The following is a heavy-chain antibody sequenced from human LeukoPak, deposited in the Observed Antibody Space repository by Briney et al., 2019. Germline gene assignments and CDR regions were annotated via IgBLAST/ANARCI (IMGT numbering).Heavy chain of an antibody. CDR1: GGSFSGYC. V-gene: IGHV4-34*01. CDR3: ARGRWGSSSIYFGY. J-gene: IGHJ4*02. D-gene: IGHD6-13*01. Sequence: SETLSLTCAVYGGSFSGYCWSWIRQTPGKGLEWIGEINHSGSTNYNPSLKSRITISVDTSKNQFSLKVSSVIAADTAVYYCARGRWGSSSIYFGYWGQGTLVTVSS. CDR2: INHSGST.